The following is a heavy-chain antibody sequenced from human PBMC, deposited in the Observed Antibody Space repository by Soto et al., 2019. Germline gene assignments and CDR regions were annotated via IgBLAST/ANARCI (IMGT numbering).Heavy chain of an antibody. CDR2: ISAYNGNT. V-gene: IGHV1-18*01. D-gene: IGHD3-22*01. CDR1: GYTFTSYG. J-gene: IGHJ5*02. Sequence: GASVKVSCKASGYTFTSYGISWVRQAPGQGLEWMGWISAYNGNTNYAQKLQGRVTMTTDTSTSTAYMELRSLRSDDTAVYYCARLSQIVVVDNWFDPWGQGTLVTVSS. CDR3: ARLSQIVVVDNWFDP.